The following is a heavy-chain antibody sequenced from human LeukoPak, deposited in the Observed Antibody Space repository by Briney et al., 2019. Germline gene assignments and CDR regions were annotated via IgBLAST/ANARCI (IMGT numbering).Heavy chain of an antibody. CDR3: ARIGDGYNYGELDY. V-gene: IGHV4-59*08. Sequence: SETLSLTCTVSGGSISSYYWSGIRQPPGRGLEWIGYIYYSGSTNYNPSLQSRVTISVDTSKNQFSLKLSSVTAADTAVYYCARIGDGYNYGELDYWGPGTLVTVSS. CDR2: IYYSGST. CDR1: GGSISSYY. D-gene: IGHD5-24*01. J-gene: IGHJ4*02.